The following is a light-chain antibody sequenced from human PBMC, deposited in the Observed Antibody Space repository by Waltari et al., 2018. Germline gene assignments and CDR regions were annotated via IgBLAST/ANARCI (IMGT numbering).Light chain of an antibody. V-gene: IGKV2D-29*01. Sequence: DIVMTQTPLSLSVTPGQPVSIPCNSSQSLVHNNGRTYLNWYLQRPGQPPQLLIYEVSNRFSGVPDRFSGSGSGTDFTLRISRVEAEDVGVYYCLQSLQFLTFGGGTKVETK. CDR2: EVS. CDR3: LQSLQFLT. CDR1: QSLVHNNGRTY. J-gene: IGKJ4*01.